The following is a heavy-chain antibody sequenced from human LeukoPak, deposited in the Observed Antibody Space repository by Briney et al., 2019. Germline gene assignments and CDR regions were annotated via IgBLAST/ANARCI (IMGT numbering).Heavy chain of an antibody. CDR1: GSTFSSYS. Sequence: GGSLRLSCAASGSTFSSYSMNWVRQAPGKGLEWVSSISSSSSYIYYADSVKGRFTISRDNAKNSLYLQMNSLRAEDTAVYYCARNYYDSSGYYPDAFDIWGQGTMVTVSS. V-gene: IGHV3-21*01. CDR3: ARNYYDSSGYYPDAFDI. CDR2: ISSSSSYI. D-gene: IGHD3-22*01. J-gene: IGHJ3*02.